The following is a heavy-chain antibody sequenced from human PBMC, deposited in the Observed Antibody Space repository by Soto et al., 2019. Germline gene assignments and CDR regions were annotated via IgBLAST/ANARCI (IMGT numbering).Heavy chain of an antibody. J-gene: IGHJ6*02. CDR2: IAYDGSLK. V-gene: IGHV3-30*18. Sequence: QVQLVESGGGVVQPGGTLRLSCAASGFTFSSYGMQWVRQAPGKGLEWVAVIAYDGSLKYYVDSVKGRFTISRDNSKNTLSLQINSLRAEDTAVYYCGKDLKVSGSHYGTLNDYCGMDVWGQGTTVSVSS. CDR1: GFTFSSYG. CDR3: GKDLKVSGSHYGTLNDYCGMDV. D-gene: IGHD3-10*01.